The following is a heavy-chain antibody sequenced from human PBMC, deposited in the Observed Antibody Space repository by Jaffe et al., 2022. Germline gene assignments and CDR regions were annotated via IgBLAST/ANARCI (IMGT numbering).Heavy chain of an antibody. Sequence: QVQLVESGGGVVQPGGSLRLSCAASGFTFSSYGMHWVRQAPGKGLEWVAFIRYDGSNKYYADSVKGRFTISRDNSKNTLYLQMNSLRAEDTAVYYCAKSAGTYYDFWSGYSPMGDYFDYWGQGTLVTVSS. CDR1: GFTFSSYG. D-gene: IGHD3-3*01. J-gene: IGHJ4*02. CDR3: AKSAGTYYDFWSGYSPMGDYFDY. V-gene: IGHV3-30*02. CDR2: IRYDGSNK.